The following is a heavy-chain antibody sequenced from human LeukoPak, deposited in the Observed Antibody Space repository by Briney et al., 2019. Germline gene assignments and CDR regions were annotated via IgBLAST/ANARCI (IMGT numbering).Heavy chain of an antibody. Sequence: GGSLRLSCVASGFAFSRYWMTWVRQAPGKWLEWVANIKEDGSEKNYVDSVKGRFTISRDNAKNSVYLQMNSLRVEETAVYYCARDLWSGSSFFDYWGRRTLVTVSS. CDR1: GFAFSRYW. D-gene: IGHD3-3*01. CDR2: IKEDGSEK. J-gene: IGHJ4*02. CDR3: ARDLWSGSSFFDY. V-gene: IGHV3-7*01.